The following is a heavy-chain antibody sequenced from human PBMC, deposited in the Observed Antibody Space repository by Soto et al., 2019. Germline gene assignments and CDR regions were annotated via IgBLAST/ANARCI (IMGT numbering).Heavy chain of an antibody. CDR3: ARDVGEMYAI. CDR1: GFTFTRST. Sequence: EVHLVESGGGLVKPGGSLRLSCTGSGFTFTRSTMTWVRQAPGKGLEWVSSISSSSSYIYYADSLKCRFTISRDNAKNSLYLQMNSLRVEDTAVYFCARDVGEMYAIWGQGTQVTVSS. CDR2: ISSSSSYI. J-gene: IGHJ4*02. V-gene: IGHV3-21*01. D-gene: IGHD2-8*01.